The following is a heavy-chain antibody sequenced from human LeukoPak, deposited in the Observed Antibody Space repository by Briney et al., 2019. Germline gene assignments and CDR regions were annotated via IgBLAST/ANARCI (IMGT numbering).Heavy chain of an antibody. CDR3: ARDGSSGWYWSLDP. Sequence: SETLSLTCTVSGGSISSGDYYWSWIRQPPGEGLEWIGYIYYSGSTYYNPSLKSRVTISVDTSKNQFSLKLSSVTAADTAVYYCARDGSSGWYWSLDPWGQGTLVTVSS. CDR1: GGSISSGDYY. V-gene: IGHV4-30-4*01. J-gene: IGHJ5*02. CDR2: IYYSGST. D-gene: IGHD6-19*01.